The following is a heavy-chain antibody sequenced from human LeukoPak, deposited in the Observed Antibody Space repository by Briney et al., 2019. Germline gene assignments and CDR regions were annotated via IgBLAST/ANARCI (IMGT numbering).Heavy chain of an antibody. J-gene: IGHJ4*02. V-gene: IGHV3-7*04. CDR1: GFTFSNYW. CDR3: ARGDDFSGDH. CDR2: INRDGSEE. Sequence: PGGSLRLSCVASGFTFSNYWMSWVRQAPGRWLELVANINRDGSEEYYVDSVKGRFTISRDNTKNSLYVQMNSLKAEDTAVYYCARGDDFSGDHWGQGALVTVSS. D-gene: IGHD2-21*02.